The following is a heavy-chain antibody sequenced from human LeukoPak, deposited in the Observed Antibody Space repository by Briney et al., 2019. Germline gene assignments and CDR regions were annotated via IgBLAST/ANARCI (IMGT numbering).Heavy chain of an antibody. J-gene: IGHJ4*02. Sequence: PSETLSLTCAVYGGSFSGYYWSWIRQPPGKGLEWIGEINHSGSTNYNPSFKSRVTISVDTSKNQFSLKLSSVTAADTAVYYCARGTYYYDSSGYYYRSDWDYWGQGTLVTVSS. V-gene: IGHV4-34*01. D-gene: IGHD3-22*01. CDR2: INHSGST. CDR3: ARGTYYYDSSGYYYRSDWDY. CDR1: GGSFSGYY.